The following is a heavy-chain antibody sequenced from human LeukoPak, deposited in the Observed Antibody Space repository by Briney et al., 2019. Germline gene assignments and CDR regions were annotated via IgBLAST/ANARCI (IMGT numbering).Heavy chain of an antibody. Sequence: SETLSLTCTVSGGSINSYYWSWIRQPPGKGLEWIGYIYYSGSTNYNPSLKSRVTISVHTSKNQFSLKLSSVTAADTAVYYCARHMEQLRLPQGWFDPWGQGTLVTVSS. J-gene: IGHJ5*02. CDR1: GGSINSYY. V-gene: IGHV4-59*08. D-gene: IGHD6-13*01. CDR3: ARHMEQLRLPQGWFDP. CDR2: IYYSGST.